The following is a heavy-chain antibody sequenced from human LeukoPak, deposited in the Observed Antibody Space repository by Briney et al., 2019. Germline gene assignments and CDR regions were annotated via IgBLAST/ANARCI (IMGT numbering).Heavy chain of an antibody. Sequence: PSQTLSLTCTVSGGSISSGTYYWSWIRQPAGKGLEWIGRFYTSGSTNYNPSLKSRVTISVDTSKNQFSLKLSSVTAADTAVYHCARGPYAWGYIDYWGQGTLVTVSS. CDR3: ARGPYAWGYIDY. J-gene: IGHJ4*02. CDR1: GGSISSGTYY. V-gene: IGHV4-61*02. D-gene: IGHD7-27*01. CDR2: FYTSGST.